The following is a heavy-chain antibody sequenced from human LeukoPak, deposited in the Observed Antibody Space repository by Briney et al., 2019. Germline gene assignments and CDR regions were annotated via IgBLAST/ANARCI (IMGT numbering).Heavy chain of an antibody. D-gene: IGHD6-13*01. J-gene: IGHJ4*02. CDR2: VIGSGGNT. CDR1: GFTFSSYA. CDR3: AKRGAAGGNYFDY. V-gene: IGHV3-23*01. Sequence: RGSLRLSCAASGFTFSSYAMSWVRQAPGKGLEWVPLVIGSGGNTFYADSVKGRFTISRDNSKNVLYLQMNSLRAEDTAVYYCAKRGAAGGNYFDYWGQGTLVTVSS.